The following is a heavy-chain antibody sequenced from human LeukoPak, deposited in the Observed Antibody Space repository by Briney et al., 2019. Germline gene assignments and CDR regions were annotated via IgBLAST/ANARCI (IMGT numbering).Heavy chain of an antibody. CDR2: IYYSGST. V-gene: IGHV4-31*03. Sequence: SQTLSLTCTVSGGSISSGGYYWSWIRQHPGKGLEWTGYIYYSGSTYYNPSLKSRVTISVDTSKNQFSLKLSSVTAADTAVYYYAREPIAARTFDYWGQGTLVTVSS. D-gene: IGHD6-6*01. J-gene: IGHJ4*01. CDR3: AREPIAARTFDY. CDR1: GGSISSGGYY.